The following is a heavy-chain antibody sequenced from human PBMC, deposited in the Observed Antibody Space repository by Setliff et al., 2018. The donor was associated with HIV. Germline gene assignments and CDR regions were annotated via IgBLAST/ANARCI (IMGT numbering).Heavy chain of an antibody. V-gene: IGHV3-7*03. Sequence: LRLSCAASGFTFSSYWMAWVRQAPGKGLEWVATIKEDGSDEYFADSVKGRFTISRDNAKNSLYLQFNSARAEDTAVYYCVREDRYDHYHMDVWGKGTTVTVSS. CDR2: IKEDGSDE. J-gene: IGHJ6*03. CDR1: GFTFSSYW. CDR3: VREDRYDHYHMDV.